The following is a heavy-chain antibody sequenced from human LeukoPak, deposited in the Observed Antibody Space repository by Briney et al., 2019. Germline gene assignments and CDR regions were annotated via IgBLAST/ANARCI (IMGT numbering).Heavy chain of an antibody. CDR2: ISAYNGNT. CDR3: AREWELAFQH. Sequence: ASVKVSCKASGYTFTSYGISWVRQAPGQGLEWMGWISAYNGNTNYAQKLQGRVTMTRDTSISTAYMELSRLRSDDTAVYYCAREWELAFQHWGQGTLVTVSS. V-gene: IGHV1-18*01. CDR1: GYTFTSYG. J-gene: IGHJ1*01. D-gene: IGHD1-26*01.